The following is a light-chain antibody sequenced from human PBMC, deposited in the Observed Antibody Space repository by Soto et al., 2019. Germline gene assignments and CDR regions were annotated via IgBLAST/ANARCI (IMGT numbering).Light chain of an antibody. Sequence: DIHMTQSPSTLSASVGDRVTITCRASQSSTRWLAWYQQKPGEAPKLLLYDAYSLESGVPSRFSGSGSGTEFTLTISSLQPDDFATYYCQQYNHYSGLTFGGGTKVEIK. CDR3: QQYNHYSGLT. V-gene: IGKV1-5*01. CDR2: DAY. CDR1: QSSTRW. J-gene: IGKJ4*01.